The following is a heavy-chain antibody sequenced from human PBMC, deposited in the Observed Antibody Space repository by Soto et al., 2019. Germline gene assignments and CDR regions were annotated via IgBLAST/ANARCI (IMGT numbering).Heavy chain of an antibody. CDR1: GFTFSNSW. Sequence: GSLRLSFAASGFTFSNSWMHWVRQAPGKGLVWVSYINSDGSTTTYADSVKGRFTISRDNAKNTVYLQITNLTAEDTAVYYCARDRSYTTDYWGQGTLVTVSS. CDR3: ARDRSYTTDY. V-gene: IGHV3-74*01. D-gene: IGHD1-26*01. J-gene: IGHJ4*02. CDR2: INSDGSTT.